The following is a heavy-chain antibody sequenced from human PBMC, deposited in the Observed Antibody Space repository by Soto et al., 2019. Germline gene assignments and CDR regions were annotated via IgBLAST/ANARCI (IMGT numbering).Heavy chain of an antibody. J-gene: IGHJ4*02. CDR2: IWYDGRAQ. D-gene: IGHD1-1*01. CDR1: GFTFRTYG. V-gene: IGHV3-33*01. CDR3: ARDRGSGNDYYFDY. Sequence: QVQVVESGGGVVQPGRSLRLSCAVSGFTFRTYGMHWVRQAPGKGLEWVAVIWYDGRAQYYGDSVKGRFTISRDNSKNTLYLQLNSLRAEDTAVYYCARDRGSGNDYYFDYWGQGTLVTVSS.